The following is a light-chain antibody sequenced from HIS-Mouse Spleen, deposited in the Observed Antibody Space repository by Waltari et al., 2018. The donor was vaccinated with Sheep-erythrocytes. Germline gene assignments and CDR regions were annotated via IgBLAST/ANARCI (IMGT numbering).Light chain of an antibody. Sequence: QSALTQPRSVSGSPGPSVPIPCPGTSSDVGGYNYVSWYQQHPGKAPKLMIYEVSKRPSGVPDRFSGSKSGNTASLTISGLQAEDEADYYCCSYAGSYNHVFATGTKVTVL. V-gene: IGLV2-11*01. CDR2: EVS. CDR3: CSYAGSYNHV. J-gene: IGLJ1*01. CDR1: SSDVGGYNY.